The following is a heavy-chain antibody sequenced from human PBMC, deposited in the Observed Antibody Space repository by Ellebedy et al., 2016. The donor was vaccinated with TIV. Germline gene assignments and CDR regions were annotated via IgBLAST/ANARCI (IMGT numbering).Heavy chain of an antibody. Sequence: GESLKISCAASGFTFSSYGMSWVRQAPGKGLEWVSGISGSGGSTYYADSVKGRFTISRDNTKNTLYLQMNSLSAEHTAMYYCAKDRVWSIPVAGYFESWGQGTLVTVSS. D-gene: IGHD6-19*01. CDR3: AKDRVWSIPVAGYFES. CDR1: GFTFSSYG. CDR2: ISGSGGST. J-gene: IGHJ4*02. V-gene: IGHV3-23*01.